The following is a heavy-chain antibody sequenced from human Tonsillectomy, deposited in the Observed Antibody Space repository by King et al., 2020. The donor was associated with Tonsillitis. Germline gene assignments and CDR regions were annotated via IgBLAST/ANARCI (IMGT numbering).Heavy chain of an antibody. D-gene: IGHD2-15*01. V-gene: IGHV3-20*04. CDR3: VRVGTLVAPISWWYFDL. Sequence: VQLVESGGGVVRPGGSLRLSCAASGFTFDDYAMSWVRQAPGKGLEWVSGMNWNGGSTGYADSVKGRFTISRDNGKNSLYLQMNSLRAEDTALYYCVRVGTLVAPISWWYFDLWGRGTLVTVSS. J-gene: IGHJ2*01. CDR1: GFTFDDYA. CDR2: MNWNGGST.